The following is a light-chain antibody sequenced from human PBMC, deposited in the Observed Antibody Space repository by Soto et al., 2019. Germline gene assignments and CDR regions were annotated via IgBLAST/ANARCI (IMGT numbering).Light chain of an antibody. CDR3: QQFGTSPWT. CDR2: GAS. V-gene: IGKV3-20*01. CDR1: QSVSSSY. J-gene: IGKJ1*01. Sequence: ERVLIQSPATPSISPKERATLSCRASQSVSSSYLAWYQQKPGQAPRLLIYGASSRATGIPDRFSGSGSGTDFTLTISRLEPEDFAVYYCQQFGTSPWTFGQGTEV.